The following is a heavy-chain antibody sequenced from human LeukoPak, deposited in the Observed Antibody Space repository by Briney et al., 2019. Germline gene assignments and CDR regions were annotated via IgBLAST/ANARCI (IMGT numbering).Heavy chain of an antibody. D-gene: IGHD5-24*01. CDR2: ISSTSTTI. J-gene: IGHJ4*02. V-gene: IGHV3-48*03. Sequence: GGSLRLSCVASGFTFSSYEMNWVRQAPGKGLEWVSYISSTSTTIYYADSVKGRFTISRDNAKNSLYLQMNSLTAEDTAVYYCARGVGEGYNSAYWGQGTLVTVSS. CDR3: ARGVGEGYNSAY. CDR1: GFTFSSYE.